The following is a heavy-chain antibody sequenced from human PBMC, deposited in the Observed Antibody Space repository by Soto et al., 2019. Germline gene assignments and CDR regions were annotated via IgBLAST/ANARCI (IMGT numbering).Heavy chain of an antibody. CDR1: GGSISSYY. CDR3: ARLVAAAGWWFDP. D-gene: IGHD6-13*01. Sequence: PSETLSLTCTVSGGSISSYYWSWIRQPPGKGLEWIGYIYYSGSTNYNPSLKSRVTISVDTSKNQFSLKLSSVTAADTAVYYCARLVAAAGWWFDPWGQGTLVTVSS. V-gene: IGHV4-59*08. CDR2: IYYSGST. J-gene: IGHJ5*02.